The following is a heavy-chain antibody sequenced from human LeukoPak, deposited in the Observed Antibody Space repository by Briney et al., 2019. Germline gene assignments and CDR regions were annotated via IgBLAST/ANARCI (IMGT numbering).Heavy chain of an antibody. CDR1: GYTFISYG. Sequence: ASVKVSCKASGYTFISYGISWVRQAPGQGLEWMGWISPENGNTNSAQKLQGRVTMTTDTSTSTAYMELRSLTSDDTAVYYCTKRGSIGDPFDYWGQGTLVTVSS. D-gene: IGHD3-10*01. V-gene: IGHV1-18*01. CDR3: TKRGSIGDPFDY. J-gene: IGHJ4*02. CDR2: ISPENGNT.